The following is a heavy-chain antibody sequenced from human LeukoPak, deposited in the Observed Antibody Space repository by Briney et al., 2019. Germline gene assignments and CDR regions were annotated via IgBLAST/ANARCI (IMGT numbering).Heavy chain of an antibody. CDR2: ISGNGGST. Sequence: GGSLRLSCAASGFTFSNYAMSWVRQAPGKGLEWVSAISGNGGSTYYADSVKGRFTISRDNSKNTLYLQMNSLRAEDTAVYYCAKDMRGNGYYMDVWGQGTTVTVSS. V-gene: IGHV3-23*01. CDR1: GFTFSNYA. CDR3: AKDMRGNGYYMDV. J-gene: IGHJ6*03. D-gene: IGHD2-8*01.